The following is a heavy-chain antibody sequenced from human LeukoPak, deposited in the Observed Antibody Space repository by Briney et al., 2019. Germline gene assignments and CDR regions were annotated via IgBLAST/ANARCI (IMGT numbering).Heavy chain of an antibody. D-gene: IGHD2-2*01. CDR2: INPIFGTA. CDR1: GGTFSSYA. CDR3: ARGAPTIGYYYYYYMDV. V-gene: IGHV1-69*13. Sequence: ASVKVSCKASGGTFSSYAIGWVRQAPGQGLEWMRGINPIFGTANYAQKFQGRVTITADESTSTAYMELSSLRSEDTAVYYCARGAPTIGYYYYYYMDVWGKGTTVTVSS. J-gene: IGHJ6*03.